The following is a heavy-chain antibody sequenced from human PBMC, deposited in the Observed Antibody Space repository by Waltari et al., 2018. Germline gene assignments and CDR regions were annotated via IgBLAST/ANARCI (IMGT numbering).Heavy chain of an antibody. CDR2: CDPEDGET. V-gene: IGHV1-24*01. D-gene: IGHD2-15*01. Sequence: QVQLVQSGAEVKKPGASVKVSCKVSGYTLTELSMHWVRQAPGKGLEWMGGCDPEDGETIYAQKFQGRVTMTEDTSTDTAYMELSSLRSEDTAVYYCATVPYCSGGSCSLGWYFDLWGRGTLVTVSS. CDR1: GYTLTELS. CDR3: ATVPYCSGGSCSLGWYFDL. J-gene: IGHJ2*01.